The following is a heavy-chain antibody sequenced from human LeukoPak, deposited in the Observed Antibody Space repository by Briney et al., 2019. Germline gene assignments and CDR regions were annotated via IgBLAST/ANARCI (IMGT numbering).Heavy chain of an antibody. D-gene: IGHD3-10*01. CDR2: INPNSGGT. CDR1: GYTFTSYY. CDR3: ARDYGSGSYRRVYNWFDP. Sequence: ASVKVSCKASGYTFTSYYMHWVRQAPGQGLEWMGWINPNSGGTNYAQKFQGRVTMTRDTSISTAYMELSRLRSDDTAVYYCARDYGSGSYRRVYNWFDPWGQGTLVTVSS. V-gene: IGHV1-2*02. J-gene: IGHJ5*02.